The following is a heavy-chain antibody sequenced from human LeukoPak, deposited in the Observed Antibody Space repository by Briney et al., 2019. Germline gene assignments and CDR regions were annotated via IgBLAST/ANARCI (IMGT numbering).Heavy chain of an antibody. D-gene: IGHD5-18*01. CDR2: IYPDDSDI. CDR1: GYTFTSYW. CDR3: ARQYSYTYLDAFDI. V-gene: IGHV5-51*01. Sequence: GESLKISCKGSGYTFTSYWIGWVRQMPGKGLEWMGIIYPDDSDIRYSPSFQGHVTISADKSISTAYLQWSSLKASDSAMYYCARQYSYTYLDAFDIWGQGTMVIVSS. J-gene: IGHJ3*02.